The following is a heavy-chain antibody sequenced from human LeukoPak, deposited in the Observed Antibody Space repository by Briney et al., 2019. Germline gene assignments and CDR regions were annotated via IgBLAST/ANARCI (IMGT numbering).Heavy chain of an antibody. J-gene: IGHJ6*03. V-gene: IGHV1-18*01. CDR2: LSTDNGDT. D-gene: IGHD3-16*01. Sequence: ASVKVSCKASAYTFTRYGISWVRQAPGQGLEWMGWLSTDNGDTNYAQKFQGRVTMTTDTSTSTAYMELRSLRSDDTAVYYCARGPGGRYGYHPLENYYYYYYMDVWGKGTTVTVSS. CDR1: AYTFTRYG. CDR3: ARGPGGRYGYHPLENYYYYYYMDV.